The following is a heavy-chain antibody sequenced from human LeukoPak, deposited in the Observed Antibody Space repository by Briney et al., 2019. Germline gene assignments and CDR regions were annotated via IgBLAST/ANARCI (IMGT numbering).Heavy chain of an antibody. J-gene: IGHJ5*02. CDR1: GGSISSSNW. CDR3: AGDSQYNWNDGGNWFDP. V-gene: IGHV4-4*02. D-gene: IGHD1-20*01. Sequence: SETLSLTCAVSGGSISSSNWWSWVRQPPGTGLEWIGEIYHSGSTNYNPSLKSRVTISVDTSKNQFSLKLSSVTAADTAVYYCAGDSQYNWNDGGNWFDPWGQGTLVTVSS. CDR2: IYHSGST.